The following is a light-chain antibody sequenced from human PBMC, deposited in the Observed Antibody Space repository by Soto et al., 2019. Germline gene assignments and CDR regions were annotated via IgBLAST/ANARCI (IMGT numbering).Light chain of an antibody. CDR3: QQRSNWPPT. Sequence: EIVLTQSPATLSLSPGERATLSCRASQSVSSYLAWYQQKPGQAPRLLIYDASNRSTGIPARFSVSGSGTDFTLTISSLEPEDFAVYYCQQRSNWPPTFGKVTKVEIK. CDR1: QSVSSY. CDR2: DAS. J-gene: IGKJ1*01. V-gene: IGKV3-11*01.